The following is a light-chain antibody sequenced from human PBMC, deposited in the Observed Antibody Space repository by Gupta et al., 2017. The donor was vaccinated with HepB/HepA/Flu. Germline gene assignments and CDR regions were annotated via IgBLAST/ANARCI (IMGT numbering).Light chain of an antibody. V-gene: IGLV1-51*02. CDR1: SSNLENKY. J-gene: IGLJ3*02. CDR2: END. CDR3: QTWDSV. Sequence: QSVLTQPPSVSAAPGQKVTISCSGSSSNLENKYVSWYQQLPGTAPKLHIYENDKRPSGFPDRFSGSNSGTSATLGITGHQTGDEADYYCQTWDSVFGGGTKLTVL.